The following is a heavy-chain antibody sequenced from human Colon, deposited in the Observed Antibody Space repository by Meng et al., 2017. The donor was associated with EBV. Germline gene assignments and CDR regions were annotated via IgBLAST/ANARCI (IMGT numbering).Heavy chain of an antibody. V-gene: IGHV4-30-4*01. CDR3: ASFDHIPRRNYFDY. CDR2: IHHSGSA. J-gene: IGHJ4*02. Sequence: QARLPGLVIQSNPLRHTWTSTVGFMGRGNYYWSWIRQPPGKGVECIGYIHHSGSAYYNPSLKSRVSISVDTSKIQFSLNLNSMTTADTAVYYCASFDHIPRRNYFDYWGQGTLVTVSS. D-gene: IGHD2-21*01. CDR1: VGFMGRGNYY.